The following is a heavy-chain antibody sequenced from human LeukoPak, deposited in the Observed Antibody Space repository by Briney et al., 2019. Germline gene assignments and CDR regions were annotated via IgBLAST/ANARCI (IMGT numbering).Heavy chain of an antibody. D-gene: IGHD1-26*01. J-gene: IGHJ6*03. CDR2: ISSSGGST. Sequence: GGSLRLSCTASGFTFSSYAMTWVRQAPGKGLEWVSTISSSGGSTYYADSVKGRFTISRDNSKNTLYLQMNSLRAEDTAVYYCAKEASQYMDVWGKGTTVTVSS. CDR1: GFTFSSYA. V-gene: IGHV3-23*01. CDR3: AKEASQYMDV.